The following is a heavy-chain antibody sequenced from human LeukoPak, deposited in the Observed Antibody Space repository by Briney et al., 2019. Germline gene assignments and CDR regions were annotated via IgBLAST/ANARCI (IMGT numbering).Heavy chain of an antibody. CDR2: ISGSGGST. V-gene: IGHV3-23*01. CDR1: GFTFNNAW. D-gene: IGHD6-13*01. Sequence: GGSLRLSCAASGFTFNNAWMSWVRQAPGKGLEWVSAISGSGGSTYYADSVKGRFTISRDNSKNTLYLQMNSLRAEDTAVYYCAKRLSSSWYREWGQGTLVTVSS. CDR3: AKRLSSSWYRE. J-gene: IGHJ4*02.